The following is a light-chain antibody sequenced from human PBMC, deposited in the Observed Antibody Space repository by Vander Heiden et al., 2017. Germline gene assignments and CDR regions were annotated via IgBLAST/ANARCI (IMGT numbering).Light chain of an antibody. Sequence: IVMMQSPGTLSLSPGERATLTCRASQSVPGTYLAWYQQRPGQPPRLLIHVASSRAAGIPSRFSCSGSWTEFTLTNNRLEPEDSAVYYCQQYGTSPPYTFGQGTKLEIK. CDR3: QQYGTSPPYT. CDR1: QSVPGTY. CDR2: VAS. V-gene: IGKV3-20*01. J-gene: IGKJ2*01.